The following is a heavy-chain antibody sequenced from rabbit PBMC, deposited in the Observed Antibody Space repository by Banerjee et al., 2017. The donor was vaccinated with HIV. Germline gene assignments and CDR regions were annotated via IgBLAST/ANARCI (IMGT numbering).Heavy chain of an antibody. CDR1: GFDFSSYY. D-gene: IGHD6-1*01. CDR3: VRETETYAGGAGYGYYFDL. J-gene: IGHJ4*01. Sequence: QLKETGGGLVQPGGSLTLSCKASGFDFSSYYMSWVRQAPGKGLEWIGIIYGGSGSTDYASWVNGRFTISSHNAQNTLYLQLNSLTAADTATYFCVRETETYAGGAGYGYYFDLWGPGTLVTVS. CDR2: IYGGSGST. V-gene: IGHV1S7*01.